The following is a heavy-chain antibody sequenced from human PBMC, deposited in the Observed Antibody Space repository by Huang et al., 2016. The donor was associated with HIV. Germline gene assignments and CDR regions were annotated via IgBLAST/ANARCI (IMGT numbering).Heavy chain of an antibody. V-gene: IGHV1-24*01. D-gene: IGHD4-17*01. J-gene: IGHJ4*02. Sequence: QVQMIQSGADVKKPGASVKFSCWVVSGYTLSELAMHWVRQAPGKGLECMGGFDPEKGKIVYAKKFQGRVTMTEDTSTDTAYLEMRNLRSEDTAMYFCTAGDFGDYEPLDYWGQGALITVTS. CDR3: TAGDFGDYEPLDY. CDR2: FDPEKGKI. CDR1: GYTLSELA.